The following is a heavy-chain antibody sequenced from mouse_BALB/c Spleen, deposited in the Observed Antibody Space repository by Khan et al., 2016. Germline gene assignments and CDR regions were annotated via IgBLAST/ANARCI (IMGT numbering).Heavy chain of an antibody. V-gene: IGHV4-1*02. CDR1: AFDFSRYW. J-gene: IGHJ1*01. CDR3: ASTCWYFDV. Sequence: EVQLQESGGGLVQPGGSLKLSCAASAFDFSRYWMSWVRQAPGKGLEWIGEINPDSSTINYTPSLKDKFIISRENAKNTLYLQMSKVRSEDTALYYCASTCWYFDVWGAGTTVTVSS. CDR2: INPDSSTI.